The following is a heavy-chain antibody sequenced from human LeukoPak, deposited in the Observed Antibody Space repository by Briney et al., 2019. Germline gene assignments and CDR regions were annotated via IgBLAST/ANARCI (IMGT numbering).Heavy chain of an antibody. CDR3: ARGGGLAAAGTRPVDY. Sequence: SETLSLTCAVYGGSFSGYYWSWIRQPPGKGLEWIGEINHSGSTNYNPSLKSRVTISVDTSKNQFSLKLSSVTAADTAVYYCARGGGLAAAGTRPVDYWGQGTLVTVSS. CDR2: INHSGST. D-gene: IGHD6-13*01. J-gene: IGHJ4*02. V-gene: IGHV4-34*01. CDR1: GGSFSGYY.